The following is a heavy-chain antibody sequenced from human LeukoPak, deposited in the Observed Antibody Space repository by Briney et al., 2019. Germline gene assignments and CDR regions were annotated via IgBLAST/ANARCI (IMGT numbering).Heavy chain of an antibody. CDR2: IYDSGST. CDR1: GASIRSGDYY. CDR3: ARGPRYDFWSGTRYYGMDV. D-gene: IGHD3-3*01. Sequence: SETLSLTCTVSGASIRSGDYYWSWIRQPPGKGLEWIGYIYDSGSTYYNPSLKSRVTISVDTSKNQFSLKLSSVTAADTAVYYCARGPRYDFWSGTRYYGMDVWGQGTTVTVSS. J-gene: IGHJ6*02. V-gene: IGHV4-30-4*01.